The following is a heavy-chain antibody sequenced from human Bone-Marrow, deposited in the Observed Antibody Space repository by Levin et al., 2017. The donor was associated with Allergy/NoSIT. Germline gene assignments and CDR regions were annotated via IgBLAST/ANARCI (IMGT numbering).Heavy chain of an antibody. Sequence: GESLKISCASSGFTFSGYWMAWVRQAPGKGLEWVANINRDGGDGYYVDSVKGRFTISRDNARNSLDLQMNSQRVEDTAVYYCARNGAWSFEFWGQGTLVTVSS. V-gene: IGHV3-7*02. CDR2: INRDGGDG. CDR3: ARNGAWSFEF. D-gene: IGHD2-8*01. CDR1: GFTFSGYW. J-gene: IGHJ4*02.